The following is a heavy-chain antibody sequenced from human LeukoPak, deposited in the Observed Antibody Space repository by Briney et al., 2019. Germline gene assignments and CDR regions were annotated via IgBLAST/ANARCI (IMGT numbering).Heavy chain of an antibody. CDR2: IYYSGST. V-gene: IGHV4-59*01. Sequence: SETLSLTCTVSGGSISSYYWSWIRQPPGKGLEWIGYIYYSGSTNYNPSLKSRVTISVDTSKNQFSLKLSSVTAADTAVYYCARYGAVAGTWYFQHWGQGTLVTVSS. D-gene: IGHD6-13*01. CDR1: GGSISSYY. J-gene: IGHJ1*01. CDR3: ARYGAVAGTWYFQH.